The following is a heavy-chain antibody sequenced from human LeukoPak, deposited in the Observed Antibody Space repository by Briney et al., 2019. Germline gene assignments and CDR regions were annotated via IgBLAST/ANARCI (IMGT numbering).Heavy chain of an antibody. CDR3: ARAEYYYDSSGFSH. D-gene: IGHD3-22*01. Sequence: GGSLRLSCAASGFTFSSYGMHWVRQAPGKGLEWVAVISYDGSNKYYADSVKGRFTISRDNSKNTLYLQMNSLRAEDTAVYYCARAEYYYDSSGFSHWGQGTLVTVSS. CDR1: GFTFSSYG. J-gene: IGHJ4*02. CDR2: ISYDGSNK. V-gene: IGHV3-30*03.